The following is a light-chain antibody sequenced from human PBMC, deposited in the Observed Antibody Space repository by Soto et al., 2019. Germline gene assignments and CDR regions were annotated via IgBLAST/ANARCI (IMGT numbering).Light chain of an antibody. V-gene: IGKV1-5*03. CDR3: QQYNDYPWT. J-gene: IGKJ1*01. CDR1: QSISSW. CDR2: KAS. Sequence: DIQMTQSPSTLSASVGDRVIITCRASQSISSWLAWYQQKPGKAPKLLIYKASRSQSGVSSRFSGSGSGTQFTLTISSLQPGDFATYYCQQYNDYPWTFGQGTQVEI.